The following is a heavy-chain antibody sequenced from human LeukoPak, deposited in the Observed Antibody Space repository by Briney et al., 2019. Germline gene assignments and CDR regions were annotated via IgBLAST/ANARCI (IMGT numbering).Heavy chain of an antibody. V-gene: IGHV4-38-2*02. D-gene: IGHD6-13*01. CDR1: GYSISSGYY. CDR3: ARDYHSSWFFDWFDP. J-gene: IGHJ5*02. Sequence: SETLSLTCTVSGYSISSGYYWGWIRQPPGKGLEWIGSIYHSGSTYYNPSLKSRVTISVDTSKNQFSLKLSSVTAADTAVYYCARDYHSSWFFDWFDPWGQGTLVTVSS. CDR2: IYHSGST.